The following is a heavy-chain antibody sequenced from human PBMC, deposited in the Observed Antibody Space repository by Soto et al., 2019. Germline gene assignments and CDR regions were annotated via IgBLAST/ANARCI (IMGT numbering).Heavy chain of an antibody. D-gene: IGHD2-15*01. CDR1: GFTFSSYA. V-gene: IGHV3-30-3*01. J-gene: IGHJ6*02. CDR2: ISYDGSNK. CDR3: ASDGTVLAATLDGMDV. Sequence: PGGSLRLSCAASGFTFSSYAMHWVRQAPGKGLEWVAVISYDGSNKYYADSVKGRFTISRDNSKNTLYLQMNSLRAEDTAVYYCASDGTVLAATLDGMDVWGQGTTVTVSS.